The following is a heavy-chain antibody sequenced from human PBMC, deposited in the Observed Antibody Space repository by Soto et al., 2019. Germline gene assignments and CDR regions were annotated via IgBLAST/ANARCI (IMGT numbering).Heavy chain of an antibody. CDR1: GYTVTDYA. D-gene: IGHD6-19*01. V-gene: IGHV1-3*01. CDR3: ARGHSGWYYLGDN. J-gene: IGHJ4*02. CDR2: ITPGNDKT. Sequence: PSVKVSCKASGYTVTDYAIYWVRQAPGQSLEWMGWITPGNDKTRYLEKFQGRVTITWDTSATTAYMELSSLRSEDTAVYYCARGHSGWYYLGDNWGQGTLVTVSS.